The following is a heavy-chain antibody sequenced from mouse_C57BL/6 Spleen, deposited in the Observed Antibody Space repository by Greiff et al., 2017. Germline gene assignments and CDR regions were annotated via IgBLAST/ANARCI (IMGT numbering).Heavy chain of an antibody. V-gene: IGHV1-15*01. CDR2: IDPETGGT. CDR1: GYTFTDYE. D-gene: IGHD4-1*01. Sequence: VQLQQSGAELVRPGASVTLSCKASGYTFTDYEMHWVKQTPVHGLEWIGAIDPETGGTAYNQKFKGKAILTADKSSSPAYMELRRLTSEDSAVYYCTTELGRGFDYGGQGTTLKVSS. J-gene: IGHJ2*01. CDR3: TTELGRGFDY.